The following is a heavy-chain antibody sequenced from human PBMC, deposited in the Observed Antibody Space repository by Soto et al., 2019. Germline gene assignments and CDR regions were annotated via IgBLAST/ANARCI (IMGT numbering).Heavy chain of an antibody. J-gene: IGHJ6*02. Sequence: GASVKVSFKASGYTFTGYYMHWVRQAPGQGLEWMGWINPNSGGTNYAQKFQGRVTMTRDTSISTAYMELSRLRSDDTAVYYCARDLSEYSYGYSYYYYYGMDVWGQGTTVTVSS. CDR2: INPNSGGT. CDR1: GYTFTGYY. D-gene: IGHD5-18*01. V-gene: IGHV1-2*02. CDR3: ARDLSEYSYGYSYYYYYGMDV.